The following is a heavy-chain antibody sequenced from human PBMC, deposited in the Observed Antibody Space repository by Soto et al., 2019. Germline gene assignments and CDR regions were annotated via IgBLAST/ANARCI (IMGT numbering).Heavy chain of an antibody. V-gene: IGHV4-34*01. CDR1: GGSFSGYY. J-gene: IGHJ1*01. CDR3: ARGIAARIPFQH. Sequence: SETLSLTCAVYGGSFSGYYWSWIRQPPGKGLEWIGEINHSGSTNYNPSLKSRVTISVDTSKNQFSLKLSSVTAADTAVYDCARGIAARIPFQHWGQGTLVTVSS. D-gene: IGHD6-13*01. CDR2: INHSGST.